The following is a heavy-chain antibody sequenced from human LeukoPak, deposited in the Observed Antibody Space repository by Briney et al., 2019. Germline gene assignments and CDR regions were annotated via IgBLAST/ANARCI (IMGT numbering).Heavy chain of an antibody. CDR1: GSTFSSYG. D-gene: IGHD2-15*01. J-gene: IGHJ6*03. Sequence: GGSLRLSCAASGSTFSSYGMSWVRQAPGKGLEWVSAISATGGTTYYADSVKGRFTISRDNSKNTLYLQMNSLRAEDTAIYYCAKNGDRGAYCSGGSCYPYYYYYIDVWGKGTTVTISS. CDR2: ISATGGTT. CDR3: AKNGDRGAYCSGGSCYPYYYYYIDV. V-gene: IGHV3-23*01.